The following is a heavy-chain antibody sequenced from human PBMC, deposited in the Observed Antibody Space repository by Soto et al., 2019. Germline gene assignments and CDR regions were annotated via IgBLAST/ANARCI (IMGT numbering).Heavy chain of an antibody. CDR2: IIPILGIA. Sequence: QVQLVQSGAEVKKPGSSVKVSCKASGGTFSSYTISWVRQAPGQGLEWMGRIIPILGIANYAQKFQGRVTITAEKSTSTAYMELSGLRSEDTAVYYCAREASGFDPWGQGTLVTVSS. J-gene: IGHJ5*02. CDR3: AREASGFDP. V-gene: IGHV1-69*08. D-gene: IGHD3-10*01. CDR1: GGTFSSYT.